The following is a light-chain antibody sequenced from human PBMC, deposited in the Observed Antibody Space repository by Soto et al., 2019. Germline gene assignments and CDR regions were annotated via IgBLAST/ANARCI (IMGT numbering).Light chain of an antibody. CDR2: GAS. CDR3: QQFDSSVT. Sequence: EIVLTQSPGSLSLSPGERDTLSCRASQSVSSTFFAWYQQRPGQAPRLLMYGASSRATGIPERFSGSGSGTDFTLTISRLEPEDFAVYYCQQFDSSVTFGQGTKVEIK. V-gene: IGKV3-20*01. CDR1: QSVSSTF. J-gene: IGKJ1*01.